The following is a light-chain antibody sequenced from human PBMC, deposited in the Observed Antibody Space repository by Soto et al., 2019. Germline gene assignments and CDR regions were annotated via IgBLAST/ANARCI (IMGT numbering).Light chain of an antibody. Sequence: QLVLTQPPSASASLGASVTLTCTLSSGYSNYKVDWYQQRPGKGPRFVMRVGTGGIVGSKGDGIPDRFSVLGSGLNRYLTINNIQEEDESEYYCGADHGGGSNFVYVFGTGTKVTVL. CDR2: VGTGGIVG. CDR3: GADHGGGSNFVYV. J-gene: IGLJ1*01. CDR1: SGYSNYK. V-gene: IGLV9-49*01.